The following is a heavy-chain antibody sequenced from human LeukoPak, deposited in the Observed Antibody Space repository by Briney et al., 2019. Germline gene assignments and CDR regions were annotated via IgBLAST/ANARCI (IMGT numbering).Heavy chain of an antibody. D-gene: IGHD5-12*01. V-gene: IGHV1-2*02. J-gene: IGHJ4*02. CDR3: ARPLRGYSGYATDY. CDR2: INPNSGGT. Sequence: ASVKVSCKASGYTFTGYYMHWVRQAPGQGLEWMGWINPNSGGTNYAQKFQGRVTMTRDTSISTAYMELSRLRSDDTAVYYCARPLRGYSGYATDYWGQGTLVTVSS. CDR1: GYTFTGYY.